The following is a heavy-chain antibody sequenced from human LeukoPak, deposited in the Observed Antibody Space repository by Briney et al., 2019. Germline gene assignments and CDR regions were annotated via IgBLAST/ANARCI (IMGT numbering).Heavy chain of an antibody. D-gene: IGHD1-1*01. CDR3: ARVAKERVGGVYYFDY. CDR1: GFTFSDYD. V-gene: IGHV3-13*01. Sequence: PGGSLRLSCAASGFTFSDYDIHWVRQATGKGLEWVSAIGTAGDTYYTGSVKGRFTISRENAKNSLYLQMNSLRAGDTAVYYCARVAKERVGGVYYFDYWGQRTLVTVS. J-gene: IGHJ4*02. CDR2: IGTAGDT.